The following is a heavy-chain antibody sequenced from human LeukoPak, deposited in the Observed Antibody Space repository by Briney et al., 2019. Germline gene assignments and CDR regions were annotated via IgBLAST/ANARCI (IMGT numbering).Heavy chain of an antibody. CDR2: INWDDQK. CDR3: AHRRDSSGYQYSYWFAP. CDR1: HCALITSGRG. J-gene: IGHJ5*02. V-gene: IGHV2-5*02. D-gene: IGHD3-22*01. Sequence: KAAATLSNPTYTLTLTFTYSHCALITSGRGVGCIRQPPGKCLEWLALINWDDQKVYSPYLQSRLSITKDTSKNQVVITMTNVDPVDTATYYCAHRRDSSGYQYSYWFAPWGQGTLVTVSS.